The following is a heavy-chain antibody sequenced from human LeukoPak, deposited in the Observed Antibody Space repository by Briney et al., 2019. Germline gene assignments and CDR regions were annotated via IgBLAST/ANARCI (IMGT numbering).Heavy chain of an antibody. CDR3: ARITLIGCSSTSCYGAD. CDR1: GGTFSSYA. J-gene: IGHJ4*02. V-gene: IGHV1-69*13. D-gene: IGHD2-2*01. Sequence: SVKVSCKASGGTFSSYAISWVRQAPGQGLEWMGGIIPIFGTANYAQKFQGRVTITADESTSTAYMELSSLRSEDTAVYYCARITLIGCSSTSCYGADWGQGTLVTVSS. CDR2: IIPIFGTA.